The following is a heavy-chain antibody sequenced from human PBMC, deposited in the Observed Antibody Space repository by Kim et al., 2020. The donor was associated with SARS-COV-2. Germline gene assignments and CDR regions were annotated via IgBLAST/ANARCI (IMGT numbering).Heavy chain of an antibody. CDR3: ARGAAIAVAGRFDP. Sequence: EDAVKGRFTSPRDNAKTSLYLQMNSLRAEDPAVYYCARGAAIAVAGRFDPWGQGTLVTVSS. J-gene: IGHJ5*02. V-gene: IGHV3-11*06. D-gene: IGHD6-19*01.